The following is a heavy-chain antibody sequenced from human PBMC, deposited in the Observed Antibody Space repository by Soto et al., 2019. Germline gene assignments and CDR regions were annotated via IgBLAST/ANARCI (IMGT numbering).Heavy chain of an antibody. CDR1: GYSFSRYG. D-gene: IGHD3-9*01. V-gene: IGHV1-18*01. Sequence: ASVKVSCKASGYSFSRYGFSWVRQAPGQGLEWMGWISAYNGNSDYAQKFQGRVTMTTDTSTSTAYMELRSLRSDDAAVYYCAIGRGGGRYYYGTDVGGKGPRVT. CDR2: ISAYNGNS. CDR3: AIGRGGGRYYYGTDV. J-gene: IGHJ6*04.